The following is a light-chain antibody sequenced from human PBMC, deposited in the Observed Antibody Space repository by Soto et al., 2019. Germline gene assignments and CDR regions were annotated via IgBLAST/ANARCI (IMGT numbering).Light chain of an antibody. CDR3: QQYDSSPRT. CDR2: GAS. J-gene: IGKJ1*01. V-gene: IGKV3-20*01. Sequence: EIVMTQTPLSLPVTPGEPASISCRSSQSLLGRDDGNMYLDWYQQKPGQAPRLLIYGASNRATGIPDRFSGSGSGTDFTLTISRLEPEDLAVYYCQQYDSSPRTFGQGTKVDIK. CDR1: QSLLGRDDGNMY.